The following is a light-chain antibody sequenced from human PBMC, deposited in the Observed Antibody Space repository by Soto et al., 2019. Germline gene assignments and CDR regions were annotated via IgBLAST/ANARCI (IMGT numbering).Light chain of an antibody. CDR2: GVS. J-gene: IGLJ1*01. Sequence: SVLAQPTSVSGTPGQSIAISCNGSSSDVGAYSFVSWYQHHPGKVPKLLIHGVSVRPSGISDRCSGSKSATTASLTISGLQADDEADYSCCSYTATRTYVFGSGTKVTVL. CDR3: CSYTATRTYV. CDR1: SSDVGAYSF. V-gene: IGLV2-14*01.